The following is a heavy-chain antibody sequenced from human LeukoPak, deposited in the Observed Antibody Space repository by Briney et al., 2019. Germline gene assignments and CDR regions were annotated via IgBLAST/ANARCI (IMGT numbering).Heavy chain of an antibody. CDR3: ARDSSRSSSWYMEYYFDH. Sequence: ASVKLSCKASGYTFTSYYMHWVRQPPGQELEWMGIINPSGGSTSYAQKFQGRVTMTRDTSTSTVYMELSSLRSEDTAVYYCARDSSRSSSWYMEYYFDHSGHGTLVTVSS. CDR1: GYTFTSYY. CDR2: INPSGGST. V-gene: IGHV1-46*01. J-gene: IGHJ4*03. D-gene: IGHD6-13*01.